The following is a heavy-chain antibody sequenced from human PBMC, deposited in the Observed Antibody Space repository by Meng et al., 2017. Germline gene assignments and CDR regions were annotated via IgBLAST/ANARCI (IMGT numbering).Heavy chain of an antibody. CDR3: ARDGEVKGGTFDY. D-gene: IGHD3-16*01. Sequence: GESLKISCAASGFTVSSNYMSWVRQAPGKGLEWVSVIYSGGSTYYADSVKGRFTISRDNSKNTLYLQMNSLRAEDTAVYYCARDGEVKGGTFDYWGQGTLVTVSS. CDR2: IYSGGST. J-gene: IGHJ4*02. V-gene: IGHV3-66*02. CDR1: GFTVSSNY.